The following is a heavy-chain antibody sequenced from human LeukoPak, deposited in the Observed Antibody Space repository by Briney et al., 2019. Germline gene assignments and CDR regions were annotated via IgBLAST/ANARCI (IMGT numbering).Heavy chain of an antibody. CDR3: AKVGSGSYYKPHLDC. V-gene: IGHV3-23*01. J-gene: IGHJ4*02. D-gene: IGHD3-10*01. CDR1: GFTFSDYE. Sequence: PGGXXRLSCVVSGFTFSDYEMNWVRQAPGKGLEWVSTISGSGGTTYYADSVKGRFTISRDNSKNTLYLQMNSLRAEDTAVYYCAKVGSGSYYKPHLDCWGQGTLVTVSS. CDR2: ISGSGGTT.